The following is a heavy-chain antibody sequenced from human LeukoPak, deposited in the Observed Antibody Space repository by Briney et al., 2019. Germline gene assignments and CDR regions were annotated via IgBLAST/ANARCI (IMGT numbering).Heavy chain of an antibody. Sequence: GGSLRFSCAASGFTFSSYGMHWVRQAPGKGLEWVAVIWYDGSNKYYADSVKGRFTISRDNSKSTLYLQMSSLRAEDTAVYYCAKDLTIFGVVIGDMDVWGKGTTVTVSS. CDR3: AKDLTIFGVVIGDMDV. J-gene: IGHJ6*03. V-gene: IGHV3-30*02. D-gene: IGHD3-3*01. CDR1: GFTFSSYG. CDR2: IWYDGSNK.